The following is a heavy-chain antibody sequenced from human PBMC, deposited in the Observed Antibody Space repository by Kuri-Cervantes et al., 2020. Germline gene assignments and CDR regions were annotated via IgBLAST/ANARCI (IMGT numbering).Heavy chain of an antibody. CDR3: AKDGPLWFGEQGYYYYGMDV. D-gene: IGHD3-10*01. CDR1: GFTVSSNY. Sequence: GGSLRLSCAASGFTVSSNYMSWVRQAPGKGLEWVSVIYRGGSTYYADSVKGRFTISRDNSKNTLYLQMNSLRAEDTAVYYCAKDGPLWFGEQGYYYYGMDVWGQGTTVTVSS. CDR2: IYRGGST. J-gene: IGHJ6*02. V-gene: IGHV3-53*05.